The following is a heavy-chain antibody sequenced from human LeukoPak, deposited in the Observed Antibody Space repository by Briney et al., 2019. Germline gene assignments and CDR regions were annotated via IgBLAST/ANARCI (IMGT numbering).Heavy chain of an antibody. V-gene: IGHV4-4*07. CDR1: GGSISGYY. CDR3: ARLITGTTTAFYT. CDR2: VYTSGST. J-gene: IGHJ3*02. Sequence: ASETLSLTCSVSGGSISGYYWTWIRQPAGKGLEWIGRVYTSGSTHYNPSLKTRLTMSVDTSKNQFSLKLSSVTAADTAVYYCARLITGTTTAFYTWGQGTMVTVSS. D-gene: IGHD1-7*01.